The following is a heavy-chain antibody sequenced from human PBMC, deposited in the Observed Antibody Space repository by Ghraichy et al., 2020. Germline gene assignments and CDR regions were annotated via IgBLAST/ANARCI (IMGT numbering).Heavy chain of an antibody. CDR1: GFTFSSYN. Sequence: GGSLRLSCAASGFTFSSYNMNWVRQAPGKGLEWVSSISSSSNYINYADSVKGRFTISRDKAKNSLYLQMNSLRAEDTAVYYCAKGPGSSKRFDYWGQGTLVIVSS. CDR3: AKGPGSSKRFDY. CDR2: ISSSSNYI. D-gene: IGHD6-6*01. V-gene: IGHV3-21*04. J-gene: IGHJ4*02.